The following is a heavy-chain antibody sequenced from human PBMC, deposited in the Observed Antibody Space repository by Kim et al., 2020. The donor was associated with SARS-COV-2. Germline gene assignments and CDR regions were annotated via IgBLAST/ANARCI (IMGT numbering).Heavy chain of an antibody. CDR3: ARSGSYSGALDY. J-gene: IGHJ4*02. CDR1: GFTFSSYE. V-gene: IGHV3-48*03. CDR2: ISSSGSTI. D-gene: IGHD1-26*01. Sequence: GGSLRLSCAASGFTFSSYEMNWVRQAPGKGLEWVSYISSSGSTIYYADSVKGRFTISRDNAKNSLYLQMNSLRAEDTAVYYCARSGSYSGALDYWGQGTLVTVSS.